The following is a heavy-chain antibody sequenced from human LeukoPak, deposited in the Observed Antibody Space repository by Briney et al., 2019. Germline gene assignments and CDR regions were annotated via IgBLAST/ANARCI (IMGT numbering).Heavy chain of an antibody. CDR3: ARDTLEYSNSPDALDI. Sequence: GGSLRLSCAASGFTFSAYEMNWVRQTPGKGLEWVSYIGSSGSTVYYADSVKGRFTISRDNAKNSLYMQMESLRDEDTAIYYCARDTLEYSNSPDALDIWGQGTMVTVSS. D-gene: IGHD4-23*01. J-gene: IGHJ3*02. V-gene: IGHV3-48*03. CDR2: IGSSGSTV. CDR1: GFTFSAYE.